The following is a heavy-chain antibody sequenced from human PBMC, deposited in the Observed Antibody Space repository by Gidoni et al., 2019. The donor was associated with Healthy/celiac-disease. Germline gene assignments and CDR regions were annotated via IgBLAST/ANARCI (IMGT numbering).Heavy chain of an antibody. D-gene: IGHD2-15*01. J-gene: IGHJ6*02. CDR1: GSTFTSYY. CDR3: ARDGIVVVVAATSRYYGMDV. Sequence: QVQLVQSGAEVKKPGASVKVSCKASGSTFTSYYMHWVRQAPGQGLEWMGIINPSGGSTSYAQKFQGRVTMTRDTSTSTVYMELSSLRSEDTAVYYCARDGIVVVVAATSRYYGMDVWGQGTTVTVSS. CDR2: INPSGGST. V-gene: IGHV1-46*01.